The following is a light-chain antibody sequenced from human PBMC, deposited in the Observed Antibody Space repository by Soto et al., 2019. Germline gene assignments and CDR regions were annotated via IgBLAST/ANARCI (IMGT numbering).Light chain of an antibody. Sequence: DIQMTQSPSSLSASVGDRVTITCRASQSISSYLNWYQQKPGKAPKLLIYAASSLQSGGPSRFSGSGSGPDFTLTISSLQPEDFATYYCQQSYSTPPTFGQGTKVEIK. J-gene: IGKJ1*01. V-gene: IGKV1-39*01. CDR1: QSISSY. CDR2: AAS. CDR3: QQSYSTPPT.